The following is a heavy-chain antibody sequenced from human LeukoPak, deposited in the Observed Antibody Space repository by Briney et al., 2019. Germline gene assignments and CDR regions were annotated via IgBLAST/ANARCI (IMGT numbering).Heavy chain of an antibody. CDR1: GGSISSYY. V-gene: IGHV4-59*01. D-gene: IGHD6-19*01. J-gene: IGHJ5*02. CDR3: ARHSSLRRIAVAGRNWFDP. CDR2: IYYSGST. Sequence: SETLSLTCTVSGGSISSYYWSWIRQPPGKGLEWIGYIYYSGSTNYNPSLKSRVTISVDTSKNQFSLKLSSVTAADTAVYYCARHSSLRRIAVAGRNWFDPWGQGTLVTVSS.